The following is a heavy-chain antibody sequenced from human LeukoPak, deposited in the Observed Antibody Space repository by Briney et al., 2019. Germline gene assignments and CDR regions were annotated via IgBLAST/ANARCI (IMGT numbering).Heavy chain of an antibody. CDR2: ISGSGGST. J-gene: IGHJ4*02. CDR1: GSSISSYY. D-gene: IGHD6-19*01. V-gene: IGHV3-23*01. CDR3: AKDRRRIAVAGTGYFDY. Sequence: SSETLSLTCSVSGSSISSYYWSWVRQAPGKGLEWVSAISGSGGSTYYADSVKGRFTISRDNSKNTLYLQMNSLRAEDTAVYYCAKDRRRIAVAGTGYFDYWGQGTLVTVSS.